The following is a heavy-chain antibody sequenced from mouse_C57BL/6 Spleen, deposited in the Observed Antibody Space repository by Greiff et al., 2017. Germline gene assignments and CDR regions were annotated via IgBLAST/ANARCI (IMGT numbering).Heavy chain of an antibody. V-gene: IGHV1-52*01. J-gene: IGHJ4*01. CDR1: GYTFTSYW. CDR2: IDPSDSET. CDR3: ARDPMDY. Sequence: QVHVKQSGAELVRPGSSVKLSCKASGYTFTSYWMHWVKQRPIQGLEWIGNIDPSDSETHYNQKFKDKATLTVDKSSSTAYMQLSSLTSEDSAVYYCARDPMDYWGQGTSVTVSS.